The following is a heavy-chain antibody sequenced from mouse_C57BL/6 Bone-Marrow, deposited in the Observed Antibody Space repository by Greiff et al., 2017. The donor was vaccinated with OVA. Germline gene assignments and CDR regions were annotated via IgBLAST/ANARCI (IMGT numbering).Heavy chain of an antibody. J-gene: IGHJ2*01. CDR3: TIWDYFDY. CDR1: GFNIKDDY. D-gene: IGHD4-1*01. Sequence: EVKLQQSGAELVRPGASVKLSCTASGFNIKDDYMHWVKQRPEQGLEWIGWIDPENGDTEYASKFQGKATITADTSSNTAYLQLSSLTSEDTAVYSCTIWDYFDYGGQGTTLTVSS. CDR2: IDPENGDT. V-gene: IGHV14-4*01.